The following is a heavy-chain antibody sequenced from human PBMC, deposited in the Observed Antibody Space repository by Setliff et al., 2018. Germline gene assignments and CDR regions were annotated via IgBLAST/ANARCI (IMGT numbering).Heavy chain of an antibody. Sequence: SETLSLTCTVSVCSISSYYWSWIRQPPWKGLEWIGYIYYSGSTNYNPSLKSRVTISVDTSKDLFSLKLNSVTAADTALYYCARHVKVATEYFDCWGQGTLVTVSS. CDR2: IYYSGST. CDR3: ARHVKVATEYFDC. V-gene: IGHV4-59*08. CDR1: VCSISSYY. D-gene: IGHD5-12*01. J-gene: IGHJ4*02.